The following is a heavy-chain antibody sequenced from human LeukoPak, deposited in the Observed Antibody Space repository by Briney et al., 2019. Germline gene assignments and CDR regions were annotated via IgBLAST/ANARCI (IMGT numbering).Heavy chain of an antibody. V-gene: IGHV4-59*01. D-gene: IGHD1-1*01. CDR3: ARARRWNAAVEGWWFDP. Sequence: PSETLSLTCTVSGGSISNYYWSWIRQSPVKGLEWIGFIYYSGSTNYNPSLKSRVTISVDTSKNQFSLKLSSVTAADTAVYYCARARRWNAAVEGWWFDPWGRGTLVTVSS. CDR1: GGSISNYY. CDR2: IYYSGST. J-gene: IGHJ5*02.